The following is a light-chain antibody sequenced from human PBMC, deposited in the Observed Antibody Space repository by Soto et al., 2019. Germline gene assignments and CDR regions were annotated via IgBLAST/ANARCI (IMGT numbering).Light chain of an antibody. CDR1: SSDVGSYNL. V-gene: IGLV2-23*01. CDR2: EGS. CDR3: CSYAGSSTFVV. J-gene: IGLJ2*01. Sequence: QSALTQPASVSGSPGQSITISCTGTSSDVGSYNLVSWYQQHPGKAPKLMIYEGSKRPSWVSNRFSGSKYGNTASLTISGLQAEDEAHYYCCSYAGSSTFVVFGGGTKLTVL.